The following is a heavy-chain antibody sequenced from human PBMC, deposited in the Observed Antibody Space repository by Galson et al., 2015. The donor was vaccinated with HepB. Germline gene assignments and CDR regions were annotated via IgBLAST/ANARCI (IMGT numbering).Heavy chain of an antibody. Sequence: SLRLPCAASGFTVSSNYMSWVRQAPGKGLEWVSVIYGGGSTYYADSVKGRFSISRDNSKNTLSPQMSSLDAEDTAVYYCSRGTPYNFDTSGYFPLYSLDYWGQGTLVTVSS. J-gene: IGHJ4*02. CDR3: SRGTPYNFDTSGYFPLYSLDY. V-gene: IGHV3-66*02. CDR2: IYGGGST. CDR1: GFTVSSNY. D-gene: IGHD3-22*01.